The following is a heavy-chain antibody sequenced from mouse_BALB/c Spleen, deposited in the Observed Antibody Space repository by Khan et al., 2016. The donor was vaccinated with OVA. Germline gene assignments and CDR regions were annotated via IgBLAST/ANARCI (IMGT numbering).Heavy chain of an antibody. Sequence: EVELVESGGGLVQPGGSLKLSCAASGFTFSSYGMSWVRQTPDKRLELVATINSNGGSTYYPDSVKGRFTISRDNAKNTLYLQMSSLKSEDTAMYYCARMARTINWGEGATLTDCS. J-gene: IGHJ2*01. CDR3: ARMARTIN. CDR1: GFTFSSYG. V-gene: IGHV5-6-3*01. CDR2: INSNGGST.